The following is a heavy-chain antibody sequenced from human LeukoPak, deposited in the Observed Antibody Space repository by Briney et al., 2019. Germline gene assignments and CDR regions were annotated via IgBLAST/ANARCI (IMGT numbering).Heavy chain of an antibody. CDR3: AKLGKTENHYGSGRFSYYYYMDV. CDR2: IKQDGSEK. Sequence: GGSLRLSCAASGFTFSSYWMSWVRQAPGKGLEWVANIKQDGSEKYYVDSVKGRFTISRDNSKNTLYLQMNSLRAEDTAVYYCAKLGKTENHYGSGRFSYYYYMDVWGKGTTVTISS. D-gene: IGHD3-10*01. CDR1: GFTFSSYW. J-gene: IGHJ6*03. V-gene: IGHV3-7*01.